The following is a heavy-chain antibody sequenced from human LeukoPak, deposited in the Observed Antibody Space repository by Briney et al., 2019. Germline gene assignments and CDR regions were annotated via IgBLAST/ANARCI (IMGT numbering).Heavy chain of an antibody. CDR1: GGSINSYY. J-gene: IGHJ4*02. CDR2: IYASGTT. Sequence: PSETLCLTCTASGGSINSYYWSWIRHPAGKGLEWIGRIYASGTTKYNPSRKSRVDMSVDTSKSQFSLKLSSVTAADTAVYYCARGFEYNYRYTFGYWGQGTLVTVSS. V-gene: IGHV4-4*07. D-gene: IGHD5-18*01. CDR3: ARGFEYNYRYTFGY.